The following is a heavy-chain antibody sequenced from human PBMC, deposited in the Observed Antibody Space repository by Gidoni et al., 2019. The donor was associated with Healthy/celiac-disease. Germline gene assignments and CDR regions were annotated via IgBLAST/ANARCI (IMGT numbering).Heavy chain of an antibody. CDR2: IYRSGST. Sequence: QVQLQVSRPGLVTPSETLSLTCTVSGYSLSSGYHWGWIRQPPGKGLEWIGSIYRSGSTYYNPSLKSRVTRSVDTSKNQFSLKLSSVTAADTDVYYGARYLSGYYYDSSGYYGGWYWGQGTLVTVSS. CDR1: GYSLSSGYH. J-gene: IGHJ4*02. V-gene: IGHV4-38-2*02. CDR3: ARYLSGYYYDSSGYYGGWY. D-gene: IGHD3-22*01.